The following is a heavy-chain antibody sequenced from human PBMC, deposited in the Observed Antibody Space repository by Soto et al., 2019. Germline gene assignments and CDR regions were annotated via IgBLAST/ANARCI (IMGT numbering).Heavy chain of an antibody. Sequence: PSETLSLTCTVSGGSISSYYWSWIRQPPGKGLEWIGYIYYSGSTNYNPSLKSRVTISVDTSKNQFSLKLSSVTAAATAVYYCARGGYYDFWIGYLNAGEKRLGDYYYMDVWGKGTTVTVSS. CDR1: GGSISSYY. CDR3: ARGGYYDFWIGYLNAGEKRLGDYYYMDV. CDR2: IYYSGST. D-gene: IGHD3-3*01. J-gene: IGHJ6*03. V-gene: IGHV4-59*08.